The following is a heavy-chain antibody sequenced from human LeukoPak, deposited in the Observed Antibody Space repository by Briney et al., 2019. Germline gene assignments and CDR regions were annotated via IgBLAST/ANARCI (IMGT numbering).Heavy chain of an antibody. V-gene: IGHV4-34*01. CDR1: GGSLSGYY. J-gene: IGHJ6*02. Sequence: SETLSLTCAVYGGSLSGYYWSWIRQPPGKGLEWIGEINHSGSTNYNPSLKSRVTISVDTSKNQFSLKLSSVTAADTAVYYCARVKDTPYYYYGMDVWGQGTTVTVSS. CDR2: INHSGST. CDR3: ARVKDTPYYYYGMDV. D-gene: IGHD2-15*01.